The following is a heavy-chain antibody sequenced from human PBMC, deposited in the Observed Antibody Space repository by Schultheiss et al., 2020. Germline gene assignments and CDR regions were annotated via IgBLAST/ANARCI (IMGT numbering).Heavy chain of an antibody. CDR1: GYTFTSYG. CDR3: ARDLRIMITFGGVIASNFDS. CDR2: ISAYNGNT. Sequence: AAVKVSCKASGYTFTSYGISWVRQAPGQGLEWMGWISAYNGNTSYAQKLQGRVTMTTDTSTSTAYMELRSLRSDDTAVYYCARDLRIMITFGGVIASNFDSGGQGTLVTVAS. D-gene: IGHD3-16*02. J-gene: IGHJ4*02. V-gene: IGHV1-18*01.